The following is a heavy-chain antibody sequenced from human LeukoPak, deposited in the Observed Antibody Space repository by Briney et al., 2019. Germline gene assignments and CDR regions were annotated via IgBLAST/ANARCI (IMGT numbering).Heavy chain of an antibody. CDR1: GYTFTGSY. V-gene: IGHV1-2*02. CDR2: INPNSGGT. J-gene: IGHJ4*02. D-gene: IGHD3-10*01. CDR3: ARVAMVRGEMGE. Sequence: GASVKVSCKASGYTFTGSYIHWVRQAPGQGLEWMGWINPNSGGTNYAQKFQGRVTMTRDTSISTAYMELRSLRSDDTAVYYCARVAMVRGEMGEWGQGTLVTVSS.